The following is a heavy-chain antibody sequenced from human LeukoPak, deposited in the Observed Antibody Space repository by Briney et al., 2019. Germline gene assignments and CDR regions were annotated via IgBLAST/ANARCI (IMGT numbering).Heavy chain of an antibody. D-gene: IGHD1-26*01. CDR1: GGSISNNY. CDR2: FHDSEST. V-gene: IGHV4-59*01. J-gene: IGHJ4*02. CDR3: ARGDPSGRPGIAFDY. Sequence: SETLSLTCTVSGGSISNNYWSWIRQPPGKGLEWIGYFHDSESTNYNPSLKSRVTISVDTSKNQFSLKLSSVTAADPAVYYCARGDPSGRPGIAFDYWGQGTLVTVSS.